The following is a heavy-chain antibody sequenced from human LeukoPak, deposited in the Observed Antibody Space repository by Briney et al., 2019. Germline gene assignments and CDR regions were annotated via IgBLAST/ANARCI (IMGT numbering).Heavy chain of an antibody. V-gene: IGHV4-59*02. CDR1: GGSVSSYY. Sequence: SETLSLTCTVSGGSVSSYYWSWIRQPPGKGLEWIGSIYYSGSTNYNPSLKGRVTISVDTSKNQFSLKLSSVTAADTAVYYCARGGNHFDYWGQGTLVTVSS. D-gene: IGHD1-14*01. CDR3: ARGGNHFDY. CDR2: IYYSGST. J-gene: IGHJ4*02.